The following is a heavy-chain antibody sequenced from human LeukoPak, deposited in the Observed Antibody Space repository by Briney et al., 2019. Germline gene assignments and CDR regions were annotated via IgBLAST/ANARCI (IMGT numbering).Heavy chain of an antibody. CDR2: ISYDGSNK. Sequence: PGGSLRLSCAASGFTFSSYGMHWVRQAPGKGLEWVAVISYDGSNKYYADSVKGRFTISRDNSKNTLYLQMNSLRAEDTAVYYCAKDLHCSSTSCYEDGGLQWGQGTLVTVSS. V-gene: IGHV3-30*18. CDR1: GFTFSSYG. CDR3: AKDLHCSSTSCYEDGGLQ. D-gene: IGHD2-2*01. J-gene: IGHJ4*02.